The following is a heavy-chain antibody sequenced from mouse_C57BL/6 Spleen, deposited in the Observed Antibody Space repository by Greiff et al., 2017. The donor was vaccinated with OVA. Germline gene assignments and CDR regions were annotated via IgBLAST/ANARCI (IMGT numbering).Heavy chain of an antibody. J-gene: IGHJ3*01. CDR1: GFTFTDYY. V-gene: IGHV7-3*01. Sequence: EVKLMESGGGLAQPGGSLSLSCAASGFTFTDYYMSWVRQPPGKALEWLGFIRNKANGYTTEYSASVKGRFTISRDNSQSILYLQMNALRAEDSATYYCARSRGFPAWFAYWGQGTLVTVSA. CDR2: IRNKANGYTT. CDR3: ARSRGFPAWFAY.